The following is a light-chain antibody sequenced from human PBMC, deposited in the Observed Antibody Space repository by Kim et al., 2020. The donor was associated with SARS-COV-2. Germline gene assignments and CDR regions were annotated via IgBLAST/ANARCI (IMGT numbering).Light chain of an antibody. Sequence: LSPGERATLSCRASQSVGRDYLGWYQQKPGQAPRLLIFDASRRATGIPDRFSGSGSGTDFTLTISRLEPEDFAVFYCLQYADSPTFGGGTKVDIK. CDR3: LQYADSPT. V-gene: IGKV3-20*01. CDR1: QSVGRDY. J-gene: IGKJ4*01. CDR2: DAS.